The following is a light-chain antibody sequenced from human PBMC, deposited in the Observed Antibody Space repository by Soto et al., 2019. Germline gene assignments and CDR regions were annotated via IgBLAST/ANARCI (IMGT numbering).Light chain of an antibody. V-gene: IGKV3-20*01. Sequence: EIVLTQSPGALSLSPGERATLSCRASQSVSSSYLAWFKQKPGQAPRLLIYGASSRATGIPDRFSGSGSGTDFTLTISRLEPEDFAVYYCQQYGSPPHTFGQGNKLEIK. J-gene: IGKJ2*01. CDR1: QSVSSSY. CDR2: GAS. CDR3: QQYGSPPHT.